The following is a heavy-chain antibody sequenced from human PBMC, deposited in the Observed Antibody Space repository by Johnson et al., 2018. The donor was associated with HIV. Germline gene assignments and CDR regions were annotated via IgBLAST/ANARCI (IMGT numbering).Heavy chain of an antibody. D-gene: IGHD5-18*01. CDR1: GITVSSNY. V-gene: IGHV3-66*02. CDR2: IFTVGDV. Sequence: MQLVESGGGLAQPGGSLRLSCAASGITVSSNYMSWVRQAPGKGLEWVSVIFTVGDVYYADSVKGRFTISSDNSKNILYLQMNSLRPEDTAVYYCARDGRDMVTRGSFDVWGQGTVVTVSS. J-gene: IGHJ3*01. CDR3: ARDGRDMVTRGSFDV.